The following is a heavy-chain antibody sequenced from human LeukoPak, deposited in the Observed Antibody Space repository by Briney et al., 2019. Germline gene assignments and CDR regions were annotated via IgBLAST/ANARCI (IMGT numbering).Heavy chain of an antibody. J-gene: IGHJ3*02. CDR1: GCTFSDYY. D-gene: IGHD3-16*02. V-gene: IGHV1-2*02. CDR2: INPNSGDT. CDR3: ARGVMITFGGVIDLDAFDI. Sequence: ASVKVSCKTSGCTFSDYYIHWIRQAPGQGLEWVGWINPNSGDTDYAQKFQGRVTVTRDTSISTAYMELGRLRSDDTAVYYCARGVMITFGGVIDLDAFDIWGQGTMVTVSS.